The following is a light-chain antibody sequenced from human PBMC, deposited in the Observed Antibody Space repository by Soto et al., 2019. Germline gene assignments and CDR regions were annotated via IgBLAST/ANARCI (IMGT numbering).Light chain of an antibody. V-gene: IGKV3-15*01. CDR3: QQYMNWPPWT. CDR1: QSVSSN. CDR2: GAS. Sequence: EIVMTQSPATLSVSPGERATLSCRASQSVSSNLAWYQQKPGQAPRLLIYGASTRATGIPARFSGSGSGTEFTLTINRLQSEDFAVYYCQQYMNWPPWTFGQGTTVEIK. J-gene: IGKJ1*01.